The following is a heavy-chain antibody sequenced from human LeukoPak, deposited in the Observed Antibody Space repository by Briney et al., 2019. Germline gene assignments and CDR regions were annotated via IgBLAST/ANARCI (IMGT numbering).Heavy chain of an antibody. CDR2: IWYDGSNK. Sequence: GGSLRLSCAASGFTFSSYGMHWVRQAPGKGLEWVAVIWYDGSNKYYADSVKGRFTISRDNSKNTPYLQMNSLRAEDTAVYYCARDQATYYDILSVFDYWGQGTLVTVSS. J-gene: IGHJ4*02. CDR3: ARDQATYYDILSVFDY. CDR1: GFTFSSYG. D-gene: IGHD3-9*01. V-gene: IGHV3-33*01.